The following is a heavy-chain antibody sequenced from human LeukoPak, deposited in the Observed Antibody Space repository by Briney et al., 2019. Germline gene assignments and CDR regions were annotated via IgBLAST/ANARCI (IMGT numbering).Heavy chain of an antibody. CDR1: GFTFSSYA. D-gene: IGHD6-19*01. V-gene: IGHV3-30*04. Sequence: GGSLRLSCAASGFTFSSYAMHWVRQAPGKGLEWVAVISYDGSNKYYADSVKGRFTISRGSSKNTLYLQMNSLRAEDTAVYYCARIAVAGNLDYWGQGTLVTVSS. J-gene: IGHJ4*02. CDR2: ISYDGSNK. CDR3: ARIAVAGNLDY.